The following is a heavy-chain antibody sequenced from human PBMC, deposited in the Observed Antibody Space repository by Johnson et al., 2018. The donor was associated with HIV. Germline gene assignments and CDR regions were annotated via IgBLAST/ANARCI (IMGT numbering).Heavy chain of an antibody. CDR1: GFTLRNAW. D-gene: IGHD3-3*01. CDR2: IKSKTDGGTT. Sequence: VQLVESAGGLVKPGGSLRLSCAGSGFTLRNAWMSWVRQAPGKGLEWVGRIKSKTDGGTTDYAAPVRGRFTISRDDSKNTLYLHMNSLKTEDTAVYYCTTMYFAYDFWSGYQGGALDIWGQGTMVTVSS. J-gene: IGHJ3*02. V-gene: IGHV3-15*01. CDR3: TTMYFAYDFWSGYQGGALDI.